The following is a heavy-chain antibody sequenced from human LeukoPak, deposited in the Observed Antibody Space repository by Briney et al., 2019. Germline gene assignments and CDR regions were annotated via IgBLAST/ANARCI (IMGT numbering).Heavy chain of an antibody. V-gene: IGHV4-34*01. CDR1: GGSFSGYY. CDR2: INHSGST. D-gene: IGHD3-22*01. Sequence: SSETLSLTCAVYGGSFSGYYWSWIRQPPGKGLEWIGEINHSGSTNYNPSLKSRVTISVDTSKNQFSLKLSSVTAADTAVYYCERVGAYYDSSGHSNDYWGQGTLVTVSS. CDR3: ERVGAYYDSSGHSNDY. J-gene: IGHJ4*02.